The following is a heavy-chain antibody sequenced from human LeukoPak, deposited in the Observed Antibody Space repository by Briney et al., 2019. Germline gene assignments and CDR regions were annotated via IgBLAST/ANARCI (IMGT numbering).Heavy chain of an antibody. V-gene: IGHV3-7*05. J-gene: IGHJ4*02. CDR2: IKEDGSEK. Sequence: GGSLRLSCVASGFTFSSNWMSWVRQAPGRGLEWVANIKEDGSEKYYVDSVKGRFTVSRDNAKNSLYLQMNSLRAEDTAVYYCARVRSGTYFDYWGQGTLVTVSS. CDR3: ARVRSGTYFDY. D-gene: IGHD1-26*01. CDR1: GFTFSSNW.